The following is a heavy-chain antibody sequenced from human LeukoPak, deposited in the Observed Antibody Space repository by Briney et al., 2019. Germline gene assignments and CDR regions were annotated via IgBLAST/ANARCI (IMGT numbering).Heavy chain of an antibody. Sequence: GGSLRLSCAASGFTFSSYSMNWVRQAPGKGLGWVSSISSSSSYIYYADSVKGRFTISRDNAKNSLYLQMNSLRAEDTAVYYCARDVASVAFDIWGQGTMVTVSS. J-gene: IGHJ3*02. V-gene: IGHV3-21*01. CDR3: ARDVASVAFDI. CDR1: GFTFSSYS. D-gene: IGHD2-21*01. CDR2: ISSSSSYI.